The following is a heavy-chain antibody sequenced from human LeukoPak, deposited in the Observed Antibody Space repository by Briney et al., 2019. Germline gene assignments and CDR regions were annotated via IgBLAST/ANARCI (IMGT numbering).Heavy chain of an antibody. J-gene: IGHJ5*02. CDR1: HFQFWNFW. Sequence: GGSPRLSCAASHFQFWNFWMSWARQAPGKGLEWVANINQGGSEKNYVDSVKGRFIISRDNAKNSLYLEMNSLRADDSAVYYCARDYNSWSGEALWGVLAWGQGTLVTVSS. CDR2: INQGGSEK. V-gene: IGHV3-7*01. D-gene: IGHD3-16*01. CDR3: ARDYNSWSGEALWGVLA.